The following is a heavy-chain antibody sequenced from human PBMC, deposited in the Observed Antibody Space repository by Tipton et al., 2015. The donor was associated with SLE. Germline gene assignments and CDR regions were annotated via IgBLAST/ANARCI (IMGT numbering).Heavy chain of an antibody. Sequence: TLSLTCTVSRGSISGYYWSWVRQPPGKGLEWIGYIYYTWRTDYNPSLKSRVTISVDTSKNQFSLKLSSVTAADTAVYYCARGGRVDIWGQGTMVTVSS. D-gene: IGHD3-10*01. CDR2: IYYTWRT. CDR3: ARGGRVDI. CDR1: RGSISGYY. J-gene: IGHJ3*02. V-gene: IGHV4-59*12.